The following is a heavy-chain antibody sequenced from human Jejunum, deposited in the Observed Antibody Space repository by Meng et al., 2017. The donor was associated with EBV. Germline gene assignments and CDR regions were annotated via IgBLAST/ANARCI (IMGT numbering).Heavy chain of an antibody. CDR2: ISSDSNHM. V-gene: IGHV3-21*01. CDR1: GLAFSTSS. Sequence: VESGGGLFNPGGSLNLSFSTSGLAFSTSSMNWVRQAPGKGLEWVSSISSDSNHMYYADSIKGRFTISRDNAKNSLYLQMNSLRDEDTAVYYCARGGRIDGYKYDYWGQGTLVTVPS. D-gene: IGHD5-24*01. J-gene: IGHJ4*02. CDR3: ARGGRIDGYKYDY.